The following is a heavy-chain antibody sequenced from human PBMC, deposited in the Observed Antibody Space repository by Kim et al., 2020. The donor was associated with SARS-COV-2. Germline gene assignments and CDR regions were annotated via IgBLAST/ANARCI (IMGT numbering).Heavy chain of an antibody. CDR3: AKARDIVVEPTAMGS. V-gene: IGHV3-30*18. Sequence: GGSLRLSCAASGFTFSTYDMHWVRQAPGKGLAWVAIISFDGSDKYYADSVRGRFTISRDNSKNTLYLQMNSLRVADTAIYYCAKARDIVVEPTAMGSWGQGTLVTISS. J-gene: IGHJ5*02. CDR1: GFTFSTYD. D-gene: IGHD2-2*01. CDR2: ISFDGSDK.